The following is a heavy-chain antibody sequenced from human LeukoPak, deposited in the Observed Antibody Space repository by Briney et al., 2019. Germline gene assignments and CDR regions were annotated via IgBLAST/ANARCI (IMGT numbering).Heavy chain of an antibody. CDR2: IWFDGSNK. J-gene: IGHJ4*02. CDR3: ARGGSHDY. V-gene: IGHV3-30*02. D-gene: IGHD2-15*01. Sequence: GGSLRLSCAASGFIFSNDAMHWVRQAPGKGLEWVAFIWFDGSNKHYADSVKGRFTISRDNSKNTLYLQMNSLRAEDTAVYYCARGGSHDYWGQGTLVTVSS. CDR1: GFIFSNDA.